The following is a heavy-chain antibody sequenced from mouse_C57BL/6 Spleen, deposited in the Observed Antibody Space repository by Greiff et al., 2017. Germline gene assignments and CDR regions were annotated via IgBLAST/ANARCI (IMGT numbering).Heavy chain of an antibody. J-gene: IGHJ1*03. V-gene: IGHV5-17*01. CDR1: GFTFSDYG. CDR2: ISSGSSTN. Sequence: DVQLQESGGGLVKPGGSLKLSCAASGFTFSDYGMHWVRQAPEKGLEWVAYISSGSSTNYYADTVKGRFTISSDNAKNTLFLQMTSLRSEDTAMYYCARRDYGSSYWYFDVWGTGTTVTVAS. CDR3: ARRDYGSSYWYFDV. D-gene: IGHD1-1*01.